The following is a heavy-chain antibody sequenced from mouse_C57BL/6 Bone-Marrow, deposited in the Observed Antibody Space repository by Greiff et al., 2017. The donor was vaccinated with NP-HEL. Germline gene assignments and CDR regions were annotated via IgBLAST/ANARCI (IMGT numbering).Heavy chain of an antibody. V-gene: IGHV7-3*01. CDR3: ARDSSGYWFAY. J-gene: IGHJ3*01. CDR2: IRNKANGYTT. Sequence: EVKVVESGGGLVQPGGSLSLSCAASGFTFTDYYMSWVRQPPGKALEWLGFIRNKANGYTTEYSASVKGRFTISRDNSQSILYLQMNALRAEDSATYYCARDSSGYWFAYWGQGTLVTVSA. CDR1: GFTFTDYY. D-gene: IGHD3-2*02.